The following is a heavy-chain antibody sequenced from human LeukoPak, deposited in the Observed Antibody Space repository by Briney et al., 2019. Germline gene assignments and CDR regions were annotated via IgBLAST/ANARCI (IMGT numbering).Heavy chain of an antibody. Sequence: RPGGSLRLSCSASGFTFSTYWMNWVRQAPGKGLEWVSSISSSSSYIYYADSVKGRFTISRDNSKNTLYLQMNSLRAEDTAVYYCASHAYTAPHHYQFDYWGQGTLVTVSS. CDR1: GFTFSTYW. V-gene: IGHV3-21*04. J-gene: IGHJ4*02. CDR2: ISSSSSYI. CDR3: ASHAYTAPHHYQFDY. D-gene: IGHD3-16*01.